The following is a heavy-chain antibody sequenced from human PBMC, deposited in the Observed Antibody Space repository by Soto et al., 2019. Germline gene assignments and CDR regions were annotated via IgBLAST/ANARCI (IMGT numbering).Heavy chain of an antibody. CDR3: ARDQGIAVAVFDY. J-gene: IGHJ4*02. CDR1: GGSVPSGSYY. D-gene: IGHD6-19*01. CDR2: IYYSGST. V-gene: IGHV4-61*01. Sequence: PSETLSLTCTVSGGSVPSGSYYWSWIRQPPGKGLEWIGYIYYSGSTNYNPSLKSRVSISVDTSKNQISLKLSSETAADTAVYCCARDQGIAVAVFDYWGQGTLVTVSS.